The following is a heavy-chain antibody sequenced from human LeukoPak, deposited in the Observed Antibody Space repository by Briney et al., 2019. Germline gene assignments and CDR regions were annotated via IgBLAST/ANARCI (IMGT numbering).Heavy chain of an antibody. CDR1: GGSISSYY. J-gene: IGHJ4*02. D-gene: IGHD3-22*01. Sequence: PSGTLSLTCTVSGGSISSYYWSWIRQPPGKGLEWIGYIFYSGSTNYNPSLKGRVTISVDTSTRQFSLNLSSVTAADTAVYYCARALYYYDSSGPLPLKWGQGTLVTVSS. V-gene: IGHV4-59*01. CDR3: ARALYYYDSSGPLPLK. CDR2: IFYSGST.